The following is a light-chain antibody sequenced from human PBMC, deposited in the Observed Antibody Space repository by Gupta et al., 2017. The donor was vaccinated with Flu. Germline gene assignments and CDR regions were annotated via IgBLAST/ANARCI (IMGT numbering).Light chain of an antibody. J-gene: IGLJ2*01. Sequence: SSLTQPPSVAASPRQSITISCTGTTSYLGGYNYVSWYQQHPGKAPKLMIFEVTNRPSGVSNRFSGSKSGNTASLTIAGLQDEDEDDYYCSSYSNTNTLVVFGGGTKLTVL. V-gene: IGLV2-14*01. CDR2: EVT. CDR1: TSYLGGYNY. CDR3: SSYSNTNTLVV.